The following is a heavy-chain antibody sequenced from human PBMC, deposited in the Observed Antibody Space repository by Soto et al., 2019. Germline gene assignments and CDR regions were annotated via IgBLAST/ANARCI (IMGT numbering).Heavy chain of an antibody. CDR1: GFTFDDYA. CDR2: LNWNSATI. V-gene: IGHV3-9*01. J-gene: IGHJ4*02. CDR3: EKGAGDSSASAIAS. D-gene: IGHD6-6*01. Sequence: EVQLVESGGGLVQPGTSLRLSCAASGFTFDDYAMYWVRQPPGGGLEWVAGLNWNSATIGYADSVKDRFIVSRDNAENSLSLQMSSLRADDTALYYCEKGAGDSSASAIASWGQGTLVTVSS.